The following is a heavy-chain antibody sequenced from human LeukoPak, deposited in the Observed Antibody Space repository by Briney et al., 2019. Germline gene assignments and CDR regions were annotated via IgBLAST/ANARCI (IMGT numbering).Heavy chain of an antibody. V-gene: IGHV3-23*01. Sequence: GGSLRLSCAASGFTFSSYAMSWVRQAPGKGLEWVSAISGSGGSTYYADSVKGRFTISRDNSKNTLYLQMNSLRSEDTAVYYCARDGYSSGWYDYWGQGTLVTVSS. CDR2: ISGSGGST. D-gene: IGHD6-19*01. CDR3: ARDGYSSGWYDY. J-gene: IGHJ4*02. CDR1: GFTFSSYA.